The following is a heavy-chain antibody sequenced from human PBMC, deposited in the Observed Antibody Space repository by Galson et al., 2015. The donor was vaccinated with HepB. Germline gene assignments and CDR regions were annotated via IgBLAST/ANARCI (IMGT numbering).Heavy chain of an antibody. V-gene: IGHV1-18*01. CDR2: ISAYNDNT. J-gene: IGHJ4*02. CDR3: ARARYSSSPPDF. CDR1: GYTFMKHG. D-gene: IGHD6-6*01. Sequence: SVKVSCKAPGYTFMKHGISWVRQAPGQGLEWVGWISAYNDNTNYAQKLQGRVTMTTDTSTSTAYMELRSLKSDDTAVYYCARARYSSSPPDFWGQGTLVTVSS.